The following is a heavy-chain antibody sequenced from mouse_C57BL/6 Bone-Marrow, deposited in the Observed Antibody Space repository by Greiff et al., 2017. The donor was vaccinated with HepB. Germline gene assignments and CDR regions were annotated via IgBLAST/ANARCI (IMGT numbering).Heavy chain of an antibody. CDR1: GFTFSDYG. V-gene: IGHV5-15*01. CDR2: ISNLAYSI. J-gene: IGHJ4*01. D-gene: IGHD3-2*02. Sequence: EVQGVESGGGLVQPGGSLKLSCAASGFTFSDYGMAWVRQAPRKGPEWVAFISNLAYSIYYADTVKGRFTISRENAKNTLYLEMSSLRSEDPAMYYGARHGELRLRCAMDYWGQGTSVTVSS. CDR3: ARHGELRLRCAMDY.